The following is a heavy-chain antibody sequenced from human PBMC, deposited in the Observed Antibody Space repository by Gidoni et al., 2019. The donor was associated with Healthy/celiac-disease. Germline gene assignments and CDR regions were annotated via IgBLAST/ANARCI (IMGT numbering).Heavy chain of an antibody. CDR1: GFTVSSNY. CDR3: ARDLGYGSGSYYPAVRTRYYGMDV. V-gene: IGHV3-53*04. Sequence: EVQLVESGGGLVQPGGSLRLSCAASGFTVSSNYMRSVRRAPGTGLGWVSVIYSGGSTYYADSVKGRFTISRHNSKNTLYLQMNSLRAEDTAVYYCARDLGYGSGSYYPAVRTRYYGMDVWGQGTTVTVSS. D-gene: IGHD3-10*01. CDR2: IYSGGST. J-gene: IGHJ6*02.